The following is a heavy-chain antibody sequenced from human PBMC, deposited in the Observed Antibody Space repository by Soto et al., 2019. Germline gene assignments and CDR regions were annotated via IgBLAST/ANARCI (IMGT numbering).Heavy chain of an antibody. CDR2: IYYSGST. J-gene: IGHJ5*02. Sequence: SETRSLTCTVSGGSISSSSYYWVWIRQPPGKGLYWIGSIYYSGSTYYNPSLQSRVTLSVDTSKNQFSLKLSSVTAADTAVYYCARSDFWSGYYNWFDPWGQGTLLTVSS. D-gene: IGHD3-3*01. V-gene: IGHV4-39*01. CDR1: GGSISSSSYY. CDR3: ARSDFWSGYYNWFDP.